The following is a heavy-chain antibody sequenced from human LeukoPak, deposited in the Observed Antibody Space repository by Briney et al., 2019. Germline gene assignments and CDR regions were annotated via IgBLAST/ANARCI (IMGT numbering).Heavy chain of an antibody. CDR3: ARGTGCTNGVCYTRQNYYYYYMDV. J-gene: IGHJ6*03. V-gene: IGHV1-8*01. CDR2: MNPNSGNT. D-gene: IGHD2-8*01. Sequence: ASVKVSCKASGYTFTSYDINWVRQATGQGLEWMGWMNPNSGNTGYAQKFQGRVTMTRNTSISTAYMELSSLRSEDTAVYYCARGTGCTNGVCYTRQNYYYYYMDVWGKGTTVTVSS. CDR1: GYTFTSYD.